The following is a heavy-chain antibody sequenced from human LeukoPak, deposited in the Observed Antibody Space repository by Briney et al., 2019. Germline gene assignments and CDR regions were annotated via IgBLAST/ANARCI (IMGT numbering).Heavy chain of an antibody. CDR3: AKGYSTDQTPNWFDP. D-gene: IGHD6-13*01. Sequence: PGGSLRLSCAVSGFTFSSHAMSWVRQAPGKGLEWVSAISGSGGSTYYADSVKGRFTISRDNSKNTLYLQMNSLRAEDTAVYYCAKGYSTDQTPNWFDPWGQGTLVTVSS. CDR1: GFTFSSHA. V-gene: IGHV3-23*01. CDR2: ISGSGGST. J-gene: IGHJ5*02.